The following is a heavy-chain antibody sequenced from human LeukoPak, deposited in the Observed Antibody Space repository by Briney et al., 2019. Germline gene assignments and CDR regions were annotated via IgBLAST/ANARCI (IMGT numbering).Heavy chain of an antibody. CDR1: GYTFTSYG. V-gene: IGHV1-18*01. CDR2: ISTHNGNT. CDR3: ARGGYYYDSSGYYTFDY. Sequence: EASVKVSCTASGYTFTSYGFSWVRQAPGQGLEWMGWISTHNGNTKYAQKLQGRVTMTTDTSTSTAHMELRSLRPDDTAVYYCARGGYYYDSSGYYTFDYWGQGTLVTVSS. D-gene: IGHD3-22*01. J-gene: IGHJ4*02.